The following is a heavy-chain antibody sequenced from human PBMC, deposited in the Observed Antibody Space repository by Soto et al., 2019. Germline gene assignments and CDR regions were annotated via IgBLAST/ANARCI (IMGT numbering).Heavy chain of an antibody. CDR1: GYTFSSHA. Sequence: TGGSLRLSCAASGYTFSSHAMHWVRQAPGKGLEWVAVISYDESNKYYADSVKGRFAISRDNSKDTLYLQMNSLRAEDTAVYYCARDATAVASYYFDNWGQGAPVTVSS. J-gene: IGHJ4*02. CDR3: ARDATAVASYYFDN. CDR2: ISYDESNK. V-gene: IGHV3-30*09. D-gene: IGHD6-19*01.